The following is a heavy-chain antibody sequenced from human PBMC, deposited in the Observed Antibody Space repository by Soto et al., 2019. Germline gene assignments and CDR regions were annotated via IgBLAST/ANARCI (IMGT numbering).Heavy chain of an antibody. J-gene: IGHJ5*02. Sequence: PSETLSLTCTVSGGSISSSSYYWVWIRQPPGKGLEWIGSIYYSGTTYYNPSLKSRVTISVDTSKNQCSLKLRSVTAADTAVYYCARQSPDYLGSVGWFDPWGQGTLVTVSS. CDR2: IYYSGTT. V-gene: IGHV4-39*01. CDR1: GGSISSSSYY. D-gene: IGHD1-26*01. CDR3: ARQSPDYLGSVGWFDP.